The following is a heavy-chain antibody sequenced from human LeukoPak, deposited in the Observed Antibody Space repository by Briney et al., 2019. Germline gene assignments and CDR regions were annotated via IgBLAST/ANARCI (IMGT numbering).Heavy chain of an antibody. CDR3: AKTSYGSGTYFNVLLMFDY. J-gene: IGHJ4*02. CDR2: IRYDGSNK. CDR1: GFTFSSYG. V-gene: IGHV3-30*02. Sequence: GGSLRLSCAASGFTFSSYGMHWVRQAPGKGLEWVAFIRYDGSNKYFADSVKGRFTISRDNSKNTLYLQMNSLRAEDTAIYYCAKTSYGSGTYFNVLLMFDYWGQGTLVTVSS. D-gene: IGHD3-10*01.